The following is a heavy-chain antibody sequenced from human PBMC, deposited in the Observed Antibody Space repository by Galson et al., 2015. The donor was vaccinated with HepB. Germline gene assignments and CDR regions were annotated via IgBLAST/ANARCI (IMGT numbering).Heavy chain of an antibody. CDR1: GGTFSSYA. CDR3: ARAAGEDIVVVPAATDATYYYYYYMDV. CDR2: IIPIFGTA. J-gene: IGHJ6*03. V-gene: IGHV1-69*13. D-gene: IGHD2-2*01. Sequence: SVKVSCKASGGTFSSYAISWVRQAPGQGLEWMGGIIPIFGTANYAQKFQGRVTITADESTSTAYMELSSLRSEDTAVYYCARAAGEDIVVVPAATDATYYYYYYMDVWGKGTTVTVSS.